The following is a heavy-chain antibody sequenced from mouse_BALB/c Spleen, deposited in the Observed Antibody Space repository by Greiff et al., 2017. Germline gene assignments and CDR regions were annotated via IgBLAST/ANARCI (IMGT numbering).Heavy chain of an antibody. J-gene: IGHJ3*01. CDR1: GFAFSSYD. CDR2: ISSGGGST. Sequence: EVMLVESGGGLVKPGGSLKLSCAASGFAFSSYDMSWVRQTPEKRLEWVAYISSGGGSTYYPDTVKGRFTISRDNAKNTLYLQMSSLKSEDTAMYCCARQGGYDWFAYWGQGTLVTVSA. V-gene: IGHV5-12-1*01. D-gene: IGHD2-14*01. CDR3: ARQGGYDWFAY.